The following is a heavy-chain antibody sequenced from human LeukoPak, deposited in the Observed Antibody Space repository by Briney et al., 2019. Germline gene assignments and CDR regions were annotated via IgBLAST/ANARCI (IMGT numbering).Heavy chain of an antibody. CDR2: IYPGDSDT. Sequence: PGDSLKISCKGSGYSFTTYWIGWVRQMPGKGLEWMGIIYPGDSDTRYSPSFQGQVTISADKSISTAYLQWSSLKASDTAMYYCARSHYYGSGSYYNENCFDPWGQGTLVTVSS. CDR1: GYSFTTYW. V-gene: IGHV5-51*01. CDR3: ARSHYYGSGSYYNENCFDP. D-gene: IGHD3-10*01. J-gene: IGHJ5*02.